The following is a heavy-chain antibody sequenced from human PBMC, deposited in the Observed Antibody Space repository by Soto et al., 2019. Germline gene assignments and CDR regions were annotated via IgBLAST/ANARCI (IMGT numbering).Heavy chain of an antibody. CDR2: IIPIFGTA. V-gene: IGHV1-69*13. Sequence: ASVKVSCKASGGTFSSYAISWVRQAPGQGLEWMGGIIPIFGTANYAQKFQGRVTITADESTSTAYMELSSLRSEDTAVYYCARGARAVDYYYYYGMDVWGQGTTVTVSS. CDR3: ARGARAVDYYYYYGMDV. J-gene: IGHJ6*02. CDR1: GGTFSSYA. D-gene: IGHD6-19*01.